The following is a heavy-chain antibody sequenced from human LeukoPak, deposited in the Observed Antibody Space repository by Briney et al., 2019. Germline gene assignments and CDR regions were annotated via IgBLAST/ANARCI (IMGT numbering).Heavy chain of an antibody. CDR1: GFTFSTYA. J-gene: IGHJ5*02. V-gene: IGHV3-23*01. CDR2: ISGSGGST. D-gene: IGHD4-17*01. Sequence: GGSLRLSCAASGFTFSTYAMSWVRQAPRKGLEWVSAISGSGGSTYYAHSVKGRFTISRDNSKNTLYLQMNSLRAEDTAVYYCAKASYGDYWAFDPWGQGTLVTVSS. CDR3: AKASYGDYWAFDP.